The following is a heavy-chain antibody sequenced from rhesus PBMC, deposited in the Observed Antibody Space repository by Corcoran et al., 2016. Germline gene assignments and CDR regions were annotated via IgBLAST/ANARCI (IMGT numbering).Heavy chain of an antibody. D-gene: IGHD6-25*01. CDR3: ARIMAAAGKTFDY. CDR2: IGGISGSP. J-gene: IGHJ4*01. V-gene: IGHV4-127*01. CDR1: GYSISSAYG. Sequence: QVQLQESGPGLVKPSETLSLTCADSGYSISSAYGWSWIRQPPGKGLEWIGYIGGISGSPNYNPSLKSRVTISKDTSKNQFSLKLSSLTAADTAVYYCARIMAAAGKTFDYWGQGVLVTVSS.